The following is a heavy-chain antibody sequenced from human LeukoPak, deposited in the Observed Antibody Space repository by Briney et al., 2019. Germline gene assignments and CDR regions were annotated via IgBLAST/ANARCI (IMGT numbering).Heavy chain of an antibody. D-gene: IGHD2-21*02. V-gene: IGHV1-8*01. CDR2: MNPNSGNT. Sequence: ASVKVSFKASGYTFTSYDINWVRQAPGQGLEWMGWMNPNSGNTGYAQKFQGRVTMTRNTSISTAYMELSSLRSEDTAVYYCARTAYCGGDCYSDWFDPWGQGTLVTVSS. J-gene: IGHJ5*02. CDR1: GYTFTSYD. CDR3: ARTAYCGGDCYSDWFDP.